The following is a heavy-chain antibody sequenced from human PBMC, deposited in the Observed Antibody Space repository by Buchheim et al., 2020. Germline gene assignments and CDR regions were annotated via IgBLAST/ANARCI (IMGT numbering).Heavy chain of an antibody. Sequence: QVQLVESGGGVVQPGRSLRLSCAASGFTFSSYAMHWVRQAPGKGLEWVAVISYDGSNKYYADSVKGRFTISRDNSKNTLYLQMNSLRAEDTAVYYCARSLIAAAGTVDYWGQGTL. CDR1: GFTFSSYA. J-gene: IGHJ4*02. CDR2: ISYDGSNK. V-gene: IGHV3-30*01. CDR3: ARSLIAAAGTVDY. D-gene: IGHD6-13*01.